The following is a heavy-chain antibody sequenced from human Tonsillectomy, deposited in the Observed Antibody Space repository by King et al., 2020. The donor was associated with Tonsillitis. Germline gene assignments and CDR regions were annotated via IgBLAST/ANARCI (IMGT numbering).Heavy chain of an antibody. Sequence: VQLVESGGGLVKLGGSLRLSYAAVGFPFTNAWMNCVRQAPGKGMELVGPIKIKNEWWAKDYAAPVKGRFTISRDDSKNTLFLQMNSLKTEDTAVYYCTTVACGSSSCTLDYWGQGTLVTVSS. CDR3: TTVACGSSSCTLDY. CDR1: GFPFTNAW. J-gene: IGHJ4*02. CDR2: IKIKNEWWAK. D-gene: IGHD2-15*01. V-gene: IGHV3-15*07.